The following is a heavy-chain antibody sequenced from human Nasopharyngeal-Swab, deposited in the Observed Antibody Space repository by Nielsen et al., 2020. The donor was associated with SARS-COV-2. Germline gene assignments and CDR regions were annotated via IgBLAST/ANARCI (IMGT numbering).Heavy chain of an antibody. CDR3: ARGGTGTNQRDNWFDP. J-gene: IGHJ5*02. CDR2: IKQDGSEK. CDR1: GFTFSSYW. Sequence: GGSLRLSCAASGFTFSSYWMRWVRQAPGKGLEWVANIKQDGSEKYYVDSVKGRFTISRDNAKNSLYLQMNSLRAEDTAVYYCARGGTGTNQRDNWFDPWGQGTLVTVSS. V-gene: IGHV3-7*01. D-gene: IGHD1-1*01.